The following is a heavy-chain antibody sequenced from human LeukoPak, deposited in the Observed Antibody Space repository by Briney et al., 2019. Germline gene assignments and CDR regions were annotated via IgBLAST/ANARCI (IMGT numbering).Heavy chain of an antibody. CDR1: GFTFNNHA. V-gene: IGHV3-30*04. Sequence: GGSLRLSCTASGFTFNNHAMNWVRQAPGKGLEWVAVISYDGNNQYYADSVKGRFTISRDNSQKTLYLQMNSLRPEDTAVYFCSSAGTSLYYYYMDVWGKGTTVTVSS. J-gene: IGHJ6*03. D-gene: IGHD6-13*01. CDR3: SSAGTSLYYYYMDV. CDR2: ISYDGNNQ.